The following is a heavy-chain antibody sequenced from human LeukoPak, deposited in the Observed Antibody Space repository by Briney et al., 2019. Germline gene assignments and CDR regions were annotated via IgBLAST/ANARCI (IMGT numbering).Heavy chain of an antibody. J-gene: IGHJ4*02. CDR3: ARAHSSPSSNY. CDR1: GYTFSSYG. V-gene: IGHV1-18*01. D-gene: IGHD6-6*01. CDR2: ISAYNGNT. Sequence: ASVKVSCKASGYTFSSYGINWVRQAPGQGLEWMGWISAYNGNTNYAQKLQGRVTMTTDTSTSTAYMELRSLRSDDTAVYYCARAHSSPSSNYWGQGTLVTVSS.